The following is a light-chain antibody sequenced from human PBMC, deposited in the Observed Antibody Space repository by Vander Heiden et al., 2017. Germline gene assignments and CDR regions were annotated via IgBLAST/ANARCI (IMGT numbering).Light chain of an antibody. Sequence: EIVMTQSPATLSVSPGERASLTCRASQSVSSNLAWYQQKPGQAPRLLIYDASTRAIGIPARFSGSGSGTEFTLTISSLQSEDFAVYYCQQYNNWRTFGQGTKVEIK. J-gene: IGKJ1*01. CDR2: DAS. CDR3: QQYNNWRT. V-gene: IGKV3-15*01. CDR1: QSVSSN.